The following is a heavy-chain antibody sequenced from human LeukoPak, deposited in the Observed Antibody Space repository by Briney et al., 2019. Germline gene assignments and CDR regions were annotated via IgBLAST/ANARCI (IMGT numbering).Heavy chain of an antibody. Sequence: GGSLRLSCAASGFTFSTYATSWVRQAPGKGLEWVSVISARGETTYYADSVKGRFSISRDNSKNTLYLQMNSLRDEDTAIYFCASPNSPRAVSHSGSWYYLDYWGQGTLVTVSS. CDR1: GFTFSTYA. CDR3: ASPNSPRAVSHSGSWYYLDY. CDR2: ISARGETT. J-gene: IGHJ4*02. V-gene: IGHV3-23*01. D-gene: IGHD6-6*01.